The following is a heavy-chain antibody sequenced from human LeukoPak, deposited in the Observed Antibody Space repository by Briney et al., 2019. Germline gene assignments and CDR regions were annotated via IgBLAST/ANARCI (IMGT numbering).Heavy chain of an antibody. CDR3: ARDHRLVRGVINDY. J-gene: IGHJ4*02. Sequence: ASVKVSCKASGYTFTGHYMHWVPQAPGQGLEWMGWINPNSGGTNYAQKFQGRVTMTRDTSISTAYMELSRLRSDDTAVYYCARDHRLVRGVINDYWGQGTLVTVSS. V-gene: IGHV1-2*02. CDR1: GYTFTGHY. D-gene: IGHD3-10*01. CDR2: INPNSGGT.